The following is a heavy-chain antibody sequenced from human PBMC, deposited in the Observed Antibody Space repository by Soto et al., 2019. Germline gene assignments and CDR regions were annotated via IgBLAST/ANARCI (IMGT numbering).Heavy chain of an antibody. V-gene: IGHV4-59*12. J-gene: IGHJ4*02. D-gene: IGHD3-10*01. Sequence: SETLSLTCTVSGGSISSYYWSWIRQPPGKGLEWIGYIYYSGSTNYNPSLKGRFTISRDNAKNTLYLQMNSLRAEDTAVYYCASGGVAGSGTYYNDNWGRGTLVTVSS. CDR3: ASGGVAGSGTYYNDN. CDR1: GGSISSYY. CDR2: IYYSGST.